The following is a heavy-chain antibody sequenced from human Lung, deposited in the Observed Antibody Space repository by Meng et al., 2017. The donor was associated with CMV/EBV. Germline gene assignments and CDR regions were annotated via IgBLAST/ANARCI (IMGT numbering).Heavy chain of an antibody. D-gene: IGHD7-27*01. CDR1: GYTFTAHY. CDR2: IHPHRGDT. V-gene: IGHV1-2*02. J-gene: IGHJ4*02. CDR3: ARDNDWGPDY. Sequence: SVKVSCKASGYTFTAHYFHWVRQAPGQGLEWMGWIHPHRGDTNYAQQLQGRVTLTRDTSINTGDMELTRLTSDDTDVYYCARDNDWGPDYWGQGTLVTVSS.